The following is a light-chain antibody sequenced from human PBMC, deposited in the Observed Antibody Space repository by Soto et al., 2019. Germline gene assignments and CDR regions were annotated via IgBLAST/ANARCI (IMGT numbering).Light chain of an antibody. CDR2: AAS. Sequence: SVHLFCMSSLRLSSNLAWYQQIPGQAPRLLIFAASTRATAMPARFSGSGSGTDFTLTINSLQPEDFATYYCQHSYSTPWTFGQGTKVDIK. V-gene: IGKV3-15*01. CDR1: LRLSSN. J-gene: IGKJ1*01. CDR3: QHSYSTPWT.